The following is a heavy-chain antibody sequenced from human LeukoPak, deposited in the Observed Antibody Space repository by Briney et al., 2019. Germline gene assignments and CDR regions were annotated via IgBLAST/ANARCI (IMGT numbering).Heavy chain of an antibody. Sequence: GGSLRLSCTASGFSFSDYHMSWIRQAPGKGLEWVSYISGSGSTIYYADSVKGRFTISRDNSKNTLYLQMNSLRAEDTAVYYCATSIAARHPVDYYYYMDVWGKGTTVTVSS. CDR1: GFSFSDYH. V-gene: IGHV3-11*04. CDR3: ATSIAARHPVDYYYYMDV. CDR2: ISGSGSTI. D-gene: IGHD6-6*01. J-gene: IGHJ6*03.